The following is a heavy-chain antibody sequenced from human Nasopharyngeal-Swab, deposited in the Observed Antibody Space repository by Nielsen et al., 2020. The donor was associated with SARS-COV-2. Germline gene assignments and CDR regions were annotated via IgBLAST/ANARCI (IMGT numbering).Heavy chain of an antibody. CDR2: IYWDDDK. J-gene: IGHJ4*02. D-gene: IGHD3-10*01. CDR3: AHRRYYGSGSYAPFGY. Sequence: RQAPGKALEWLALIYWDDDKRYSPSLKSRLTITKDTSKNQVVLTMTNMDPVDTATYYCAHRRYYGSGSYAPFGYWGQGTLVTVSS. V-gene: IGHV2-5*02.